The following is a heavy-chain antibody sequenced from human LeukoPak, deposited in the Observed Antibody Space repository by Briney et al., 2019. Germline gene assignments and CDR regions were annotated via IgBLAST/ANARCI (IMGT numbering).Heavy chain of an antibody. Sequence: SGTLSLTCTVSGGSVSSGSYYWSWIRQPPGKGLEWIGYIYDSGSTNYNPSLKSRVTISVDTSKNQFSLKLSSVTAADTAVYYCARDPSGYFNYWGQGTLVTVSS. CDR1: GGSVSSGSYY. CDR2: IYDSGST. D-gene: IGHD3-22*01. V-gene: IGHV4-61*01. J-gene: IGHJ4*02. CDR3: ARDPSGYFNY.